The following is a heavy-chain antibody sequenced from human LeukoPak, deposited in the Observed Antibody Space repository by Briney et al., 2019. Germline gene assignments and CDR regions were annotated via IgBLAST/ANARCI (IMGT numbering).Heavy chain of an antibody. CDR1: GYTFTGYY. Sequence: ASVKVSFKASGYTFTGYYMHWVRQAPGQGLEWMGWINPNSGGTNYAQKFQGRVTMTGDTSISTAYMELSRLRSDDTAVYYCARDLSLAVPVQGYWGQGTLVTVSS. CDR2: INPNSGGT. CDR3: ARDLSLAVPVQGY. J-gene: IGHJ4*02. V-gene: IGHV1-2*02. D-gene: IGHD6-19*01.